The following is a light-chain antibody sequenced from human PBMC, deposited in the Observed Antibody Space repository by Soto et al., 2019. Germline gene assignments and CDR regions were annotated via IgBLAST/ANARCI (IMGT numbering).Light chain of an antibody. J-gene: IGKJ4*01. CDR1: QSISSW. CDR3: QEYNCHSLT. CDR2: AAS. Sequence: DIQMTQSPSTLSASVGDRVTITCRASQSISSWLAWYRQIPGKATKHLIHAASSLVSGVPSTFSGSGSGTEFTLTTISLQHDEFTTDASQEYNCHSLTSGVGNQV. V-gene: IGKV1-5*01.